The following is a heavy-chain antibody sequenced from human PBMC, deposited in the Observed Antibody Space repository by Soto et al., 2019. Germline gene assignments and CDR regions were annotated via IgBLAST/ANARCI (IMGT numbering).Heavy chain of an antibody. D-gene: IGHD5-12*01. J-gene: IGHJ6*02. CDR3: ARDQDRLQLGGNYYYIMDV. V-gene: IGHV1-69*12. CDR1: GGTFSTSA. CDR2: IMPIFRTP. Sequence: QVQLVQSGAEVKKPGSSVKLSCKASGGTFSTSAISWVRQAPGQGLEWMGGIMPIFRTPDYAQKFQGRVTITADESTSTAYMELSSLRSEDTAVYFCARDQDRLQLGGNYYYIMDVWGQGTTVTVSS.